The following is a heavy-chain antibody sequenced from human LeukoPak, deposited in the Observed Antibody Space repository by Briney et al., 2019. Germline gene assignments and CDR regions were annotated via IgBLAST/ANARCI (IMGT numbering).Heavy chain of an antibody. D-gene: IGHD5-12*01. V-gene: IGHV1-69*06. CDR2: IIPIFGTA. CDR1: GGTFSSYA. Sequence: GASVKVSCKASGGTFSSYAISWVRQAPGQGLEWMGGIIPIFGTANYAQKFQGRVTITADKSTSTAYMELSSLRSEDAAVYYCARGVGGYSTPRVYSQHGGQAPLVTVP. J-gene: IGHJ1*01. CDR3: ARGVGGYSTPRVYSQH.